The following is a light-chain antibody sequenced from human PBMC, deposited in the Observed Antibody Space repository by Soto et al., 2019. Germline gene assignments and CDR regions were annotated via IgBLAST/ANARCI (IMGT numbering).Light chain of an antibody. Sequence: QSALTQPASVSGSPGQSITISCTGTSSDVGGYNYVSWYQQHPGKAPKLMIYEVSDRPSGVSARFSGSKSGNTASLTISGLQAEDEANYYCSSYTSTTTYVIFGGGTQLTVL. J-gene: IGLJ2*01. CDR2: EVS. CDR3: SSYTSTTTYVI. CDR1: SSDVGGYNY. V-gene: IGLV2-14*01.